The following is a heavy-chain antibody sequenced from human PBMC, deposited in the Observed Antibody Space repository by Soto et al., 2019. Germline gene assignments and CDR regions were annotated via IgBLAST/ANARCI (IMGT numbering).Heavy chain of an antibody. J-gene: IGHJ6*03. CDR3: ARGTQKPGDV. V-gene: IGHV4-59*01. CDR2: IYYSGST. CDR1: GGSISSYY. Sequence: SETLSLTCAVSGGSISSYYWSWIRQPPGKGLEWIGYIYYSGSTNYNPSLKSRVTISVDTSKNQFSLKLSSVTAADTAVYYCARGTQKPGDVWGKGTTVTVSS.